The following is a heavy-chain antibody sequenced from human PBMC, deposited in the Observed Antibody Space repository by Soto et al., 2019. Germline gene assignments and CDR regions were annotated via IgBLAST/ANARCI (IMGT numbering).Heavy chain of an antibody. CDR3: GKDFREMATVAPDVS. J-gene: IGHJ5*01. Sequence: QVQLVESGGGVVQPGTSLKLSCATSGFIFTSFGMHWLRQAPGKGLEWVAVISYDGIDENYADSVKGRFAISRDKSKGTVYLHMNTRRVEDTAVYYCGKDFREMATVAPDVSWAHGTLVTVSS. CDR2: ISYDGIDE. D-gene: IGHD4-4*01. CDR1: GFIFTSFG. V-gene: IGHV3-30*18.